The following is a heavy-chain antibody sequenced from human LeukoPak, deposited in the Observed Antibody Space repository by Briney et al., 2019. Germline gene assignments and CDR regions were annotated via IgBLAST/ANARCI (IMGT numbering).Heavy chain of an antibody. CDR3: AKDLSPLYYYYGMDV. J-gene: IGHJ6*02. Sequence: GGSLRLSCAASGFTFDDYAMHWVRQAPGKGLEWVSGISWNSGSIGYADSVKGRFTISRDNAKNSLYLQMNSLRAEDTAIYYCAKDLSPLYYYYGMDVWGQGTTVTVSS. CDR2: ISWNSGSI. V-gene: IGHV3-9*01. CDR1: GFTFDDYA. D-gene: IGHD2/OR15-2a*01.